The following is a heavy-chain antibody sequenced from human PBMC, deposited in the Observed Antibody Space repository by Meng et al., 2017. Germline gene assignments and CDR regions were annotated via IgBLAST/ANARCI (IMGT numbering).Heavy chain of an antibody. V-gene: IGHV3-21*01. CDR1: GFTFSSYS. CDR3: ARDFLALRYFDWSKNGRAFDI. CDR2: ISSSSSYI. D-gene: IGHD3-9*01. J-gene: IGHJ3*02. Sequence: GESLKISCAASGFTFSSYSMNWVRQAPGKGLEWVSSISSSSSYIYYADSVKGRFTISRDNAKNSLYLQMNILRAEDTAVYYCARDFLALRYFDWSKNGRAFDIWGQGTMVTVSS.